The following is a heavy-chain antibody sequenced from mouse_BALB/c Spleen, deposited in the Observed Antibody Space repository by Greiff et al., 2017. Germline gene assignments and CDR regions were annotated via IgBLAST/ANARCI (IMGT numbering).Heavy chain of an antibody. D-gene: IGHD1-1*01. CDR2: ISSGSSTI. CDR3: AREDYGSSYDY. V-gene: IGHV5-17*02. CDR1: GFTFSSFG. J-gene: IGHJ2*01. Sequence: DVQLVESGGGLVQPGGSRKLSCAASGFTFSSFGMHWVRQAPEKGLEWVAYISSGSSTIYYADTVKGRFTISRDNPKNTLFLQMTSLRSEDTAMYYCAREDYGSSYDYWGQGTTLTVSS.